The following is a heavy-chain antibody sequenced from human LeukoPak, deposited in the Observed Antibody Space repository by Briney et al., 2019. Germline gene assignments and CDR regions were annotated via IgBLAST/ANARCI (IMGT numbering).Heavy chain of an antibody. J-gene: IGHJ4*02. Sequence: GESLKISCKGSGYSFTSYWIGWVRQMPGKGLEWMGIIYPGDSDTRYSPSFQGQVTISADKSISTAYLQWSSLKASDTAMYYCARLLPSYCSSTSCHGPYDYWGQGTLVTVCS. CDR3: ARLLPSYCSSTSCHGPYDY. CDR1: GYSFTSYW. D-gene: IGHD2-2*01. V-gene: IGHV5-51*01. CDR2: IYPGDSDT.